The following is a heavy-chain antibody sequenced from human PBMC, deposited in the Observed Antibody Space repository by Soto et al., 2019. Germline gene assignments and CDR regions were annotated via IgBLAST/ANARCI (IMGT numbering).Heavy chain of an antibody. CDR1: GYTFTSYG. V-gene: IGHV1-18*01. CDR3: ARDSSDIVVVPAALRSVRGDFDY. Sequence: QVQLVQSGAEVKKPGASVKVSCKASGYTFTSYGISWVRQAPGQGLEWMGWISAYNGNTNYAQKLQGRGTMPTDTSTSTAYMELRSLIADDTAVYYCARDSSDIVVVPAALRSVRGDFDYWGQGTLVTVSS. J-gene: IGHJ4*02. CDR2: ISAYNGNT. D-gene: IGHD2-2*02.